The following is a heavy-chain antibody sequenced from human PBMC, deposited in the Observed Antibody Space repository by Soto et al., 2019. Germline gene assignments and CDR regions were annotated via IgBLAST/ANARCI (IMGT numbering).Heavy chain of an antibody. CDR2: ISASVSIT. J-gene: IGHJ4*02. V-gene: IGHV3-23*01. CDR1: GFTFSSYA. Sequence: EVQLLESGGGLVQPGGSLRLSCAASGFTFSSYAMSWVRQAPGKGLEWVSAISASVSITYYADSVKGRFTISRDNSKNTLFLQMNSLRVEDTAVYYCAKVRRYTNVCHIYWGQGTLVTVSS. CDR3: AKVRRYTNVCHIY. D-gene: IGHD1-20*01.